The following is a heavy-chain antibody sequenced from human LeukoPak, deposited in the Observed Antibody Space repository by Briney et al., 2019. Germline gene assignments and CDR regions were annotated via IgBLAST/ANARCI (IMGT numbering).Heavy chain of an antibody. CDR3: ARHKNYYYYYMDV. Sequence: SETLSLTCTVSGGSISTSSYYWSWIRQSPGKGLEWIGSMYHSGSTYYNPSLRSRVTISVDTSKNQFSLNLSSVTAADTAVYYCARHKNYYYYYMDVWGKGTTVTIS. CDR1: GGSISTSSYY. CDR2: MYHSGST. V-gene: IGHV4-39*01. J-gene: IGHJ6*03.